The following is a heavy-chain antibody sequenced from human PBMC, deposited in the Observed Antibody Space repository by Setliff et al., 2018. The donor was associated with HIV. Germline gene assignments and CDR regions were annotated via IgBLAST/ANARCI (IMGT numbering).Heavy chain of an antibody. V-gene: IGHV7-4-1*02. Sequence: ASVKVSCKASGYTFTSYAMDWVRQAPRHGLEWMGWINTNTGNPTYAQGFTGRFVFSLDTSVSTAYLQISSLKAEDTAVYYCARAGDYYDSSGFIYWGQGTLVTVPQ. D-gene: IGHD3-22*01. CDR2: INTNTGNP. J-gene: IGHJ4*02. CDR1: GYTFTSYA. CDR3: ARAGDYYDSSGFIY.